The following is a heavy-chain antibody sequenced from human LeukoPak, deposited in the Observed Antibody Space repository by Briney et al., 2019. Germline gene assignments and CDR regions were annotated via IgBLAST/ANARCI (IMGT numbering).Heavy chain of an antibody. CDR3: AKRGVVIRGILVIGYHQEAYHYDF. J-gene: IGHJ4*02. D-gene: IGHD3-10*01. V-gene: IGHV3-23*01. CDR2: ISERGGST. CDR1: GISLSNYG. Sequence: GSLRLSCVISGISLSNYGMTWVRQAPGKGLEWVSYISERGGSTTYADSVKGRFTISRDTSLNTLYLQLNSLRAEDTAVYFCAKRGVVIRGILVIGYHQEAYHYDFWGQGVLVTVSS.